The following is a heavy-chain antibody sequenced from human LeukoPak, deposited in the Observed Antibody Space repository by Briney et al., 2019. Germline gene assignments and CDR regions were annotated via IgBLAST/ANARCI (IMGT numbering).Heavy chain of an antibody. CDR1: GGSFSGYY. J-gene: IGHJ4*02. Sequence: PSETLSLTCAVYGGSFSGYYWSWIRQPPGKGLEWIGEINHSGSTNYNPSLKSRVTISVDTYKNQFSLKLSSVTAADTAVYYCARGPEWELHYFDYWGQGTLVTVSS. CDR3: ARGPEWELHYFDY. CDR2: INHSGST. V-gene: IGHV4-34*01. D-gene: IGHD1-26*01.